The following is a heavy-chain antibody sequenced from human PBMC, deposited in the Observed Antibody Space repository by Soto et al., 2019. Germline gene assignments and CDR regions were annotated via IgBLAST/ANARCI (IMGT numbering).Heavy chain of an antibody. Sequence: QVPLVESGGGVVQPGRSLRLSCAASGFTFSSSGMHWVRLAPGKGLEWVAAISYDGSNKYYADSVKGRFTISRDSSKNTLSLQMNSLRTEDTAMYYCARSGEQQLTRWRVDHWGQGTLVTVSS. J-gene: IGHJ4*02. CDR2: ISYDGSNK. D-gene: IGHD3-10*01. CDR3: ARSGEQQLTRWRVDH. V-gene: IGHV3-30*03. CDR1: GFTFSSSG.